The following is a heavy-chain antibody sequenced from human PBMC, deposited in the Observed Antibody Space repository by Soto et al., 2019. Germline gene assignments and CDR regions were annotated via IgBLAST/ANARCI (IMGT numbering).Heavy chain of an antibody. CDR2: INAGNGNT. V-gene: IGHV1-3*01. CDR3: ARDRRRYVGSYSGRGGMDA. D-gene: IGHD3-10*01. CDR1: GYTFTSYA. J-gene: IGHJ6*02. Sequence: QVQLVQSGAEVKKPGASVKVSCKASGYTFTSYAMHWVRQAPGQRLEWMGWINAGNGNTKYSQKFQGRVTITRDTSASTAYMELSSLRSEDTAVYYCARDRRRYVGSYSGRGGMDAWGQGTTVTVSS.